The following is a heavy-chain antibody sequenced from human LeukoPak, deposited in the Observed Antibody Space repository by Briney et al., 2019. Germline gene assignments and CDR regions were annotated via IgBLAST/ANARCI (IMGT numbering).Heavy chain of an antibody. J-gene: IGHJ4*02. CDR2: IYYSKNT. CDR3: VSPRGFSYGYFDY. Sequence: SETLSLTCTVSGGSISSSSAYWGWIRQPPGKGLEWIGSIYYSKNTYYNPSLRSRVTISADTSKNQFSLTLGSVSATDTAVYYCVSPRGFSYGYFDYWGQGTLVTVSS. CDR1: GGSISSSSAY. V-gene: IGHV4-39*01. D-gene: IGHD5-18*01.